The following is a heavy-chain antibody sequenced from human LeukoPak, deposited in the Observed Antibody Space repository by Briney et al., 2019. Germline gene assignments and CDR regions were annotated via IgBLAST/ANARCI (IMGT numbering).Heavy chain of an antibody. CDR1: GFTFSSYG. Sequence: GGSLRLSCAASGFTFSSYGMHWVRQAPGKGMEWVAFIRYDGSNKYYADSAKGRFTISRDNSKNTLYLQMNSLRAEDTAVYYCAKDYDFWSDDKGYFDYWGQGTLVTVSS. CDR2: IRYDGSNK. D-gene: IGHD3-3*01. J-gene: IGHJ4*02. V-gene: IGHV3-30*02. CDR3: AKDYDFWSDDKGYFDY.